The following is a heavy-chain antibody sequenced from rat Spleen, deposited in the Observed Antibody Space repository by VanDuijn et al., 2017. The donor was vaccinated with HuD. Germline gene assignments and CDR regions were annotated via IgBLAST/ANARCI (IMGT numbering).Heavy chain of an antibody. D-gene: IGHD1-1*01. CDR1: GFSLTNYG. CDR3: ARDTNYSGPAY. J-gene: IGHJ3*01. V-gene: IGHV2-15*01. Sequence: QVQLKESGPGLVQPSQTLSLTCTVSGFSLTNYGVSWVRQPPGKGLEWTGAISSGGSTDYNSAPKSRLSVSRDPSKSQVLLKMNSLQTEDTAMYFCARDTNYSGPAYWGQGTLVTVSS. CDR2: ISSGGST.